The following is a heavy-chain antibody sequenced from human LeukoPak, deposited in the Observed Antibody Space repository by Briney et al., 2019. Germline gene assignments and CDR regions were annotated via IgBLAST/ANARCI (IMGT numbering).Heavy chain of an antibody. Sequence: SETLSLTCTVSGGSISSSSFYWGWIRQPPGRGLEWIGSIYYSGSTSYNPSLKSRVTISVDTSKNQFSLKLSSVTAADTAVYYCARGGSPAGTESVAGINDYWGQGTLVTVSS. CDR2: IYYSGST. J-gene: IGHJ4*02. V-gene: IGHV4-39*07. CDR1: GGSISSSSFY. D-gene: IGHD6-19*01. CDR3: ARGGSPAGTESVAGINDY.